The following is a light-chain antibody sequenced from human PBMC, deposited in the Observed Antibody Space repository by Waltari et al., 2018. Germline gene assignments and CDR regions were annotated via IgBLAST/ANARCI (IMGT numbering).Light chain of an antibody. CDR3: MQALQSPRT. Sequence: DIVMTQSPLSLPVTPGEPASISCRSSQSLLHRNGYNYLDWYLQKPGQSPQLLIYLGSNRASGVPDRFSGSGSGTDFTLKINRVEAEDVGVYYCMQALQSPRTFGQGTKVEIK. CDR1: QSLLHRNGYNY. CDR2: LGS. V-gene: IGKV2-28*01. J-gene: IGKJ1*01.